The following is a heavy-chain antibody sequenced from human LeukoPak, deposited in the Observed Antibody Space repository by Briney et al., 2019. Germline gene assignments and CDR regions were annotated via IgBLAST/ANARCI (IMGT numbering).Heavy chain of an antibody. V-gene: IGHV3-74*01. D-gene: IGHD5-12*01. CDR1: GFPFSTYW. Sequence: GGSLRLSCAASGFPFSTYWMHWVRQVSGKGLVWVSRINSDGSTTDYADAVKGRFTISRDNAKNTLYLEMNSLRAEDTAVYYCAPEGGYSFDYWGQGTLVTVSS. CDR3: APEGGYSFDY. CDR2: INSDGSTT. J-gene: IGHJ4*02.